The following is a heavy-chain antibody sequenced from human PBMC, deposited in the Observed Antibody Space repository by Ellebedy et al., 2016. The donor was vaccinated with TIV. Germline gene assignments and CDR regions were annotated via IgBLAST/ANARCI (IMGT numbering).Heavy chain of an antibody. J-gene: IGHJ3*02. Sequence: PGGSLRLSCAASGFTFSNYWMSWVRPAPGKGLEWVANIKDDGRDKYYVDSVKGRFTISRDSAKNPLYLQMNSLRAEDTAICYCARDTGRAFDIWGQGTMVTVSS. V-gene: IGHV3-7*01. D-gene: IGHD7-27*01. CDR2: IKDDGRDK. CDR3: ARDTGRAFDI. CDR1: GFTFSNYW.